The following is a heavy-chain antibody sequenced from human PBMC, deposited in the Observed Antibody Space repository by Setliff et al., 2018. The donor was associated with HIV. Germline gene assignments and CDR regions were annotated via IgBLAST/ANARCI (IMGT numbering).Heavy chain of an antibody. CDR3: ARGSESLTYFDN. D-gene: IGHD3-10*01. CDR1: GFSLSPRGMS. Sequence: GPTLVNPTQTLTLTCTFSGFSLSPRGMSVSWIRQPPGKALEWLARIDWDDAKYYSTSLKTRLTISKDTSKNQVVLTMTNMDPVDTATYYCARGSESLTYFDNLGPGTLVTSPQ. J-gene: IGHJ4*02. CDR2: IDWDDAK. V-gene: IGHV2-70*11.